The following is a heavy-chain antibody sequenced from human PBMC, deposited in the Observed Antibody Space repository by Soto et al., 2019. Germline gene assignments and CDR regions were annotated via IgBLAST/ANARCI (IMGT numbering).Heavy chain of an antibody. CDR2: INSDGTRT. D-gene: IGHD5-12*01. CDR3: TTVATHSYNWLDP. V-gene: IGHV3-74*01. Sequence: EVQLVESGGTLVQPGGSLRLSCAASGFTFNTYWMHWVRQAPGTGLVWVSRINSDGTRTTYADSVKGRFTISRDNAKNTVHLQMNSLRAEDTAVYYCTTVATHSYNWLDPWGQGTLVTVSS. J-gene: IGHJ5*02. CDR1: GFTFNTYW.